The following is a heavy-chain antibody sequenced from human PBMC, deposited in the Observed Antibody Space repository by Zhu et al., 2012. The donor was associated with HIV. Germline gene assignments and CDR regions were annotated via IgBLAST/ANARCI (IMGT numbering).Heavy chain of an antibody. V-gene: IGHV4-38-2*02. CDR3: ARDHYGSASFYLLPIT. CDR2: IYHSGSA. J-gene: IGHJ1*01. D-gene: IGHD3-10*01. Sequence: QVQLQESGPGLVKPSETLSLTCSVSGDSIRNGFYWAWIRQPPGKGLEWIGNIYHSGSAYYNPSLKSRVTISVDTTRNQFSLRLSSVTAADTAVYFCARDHYGSASFYLLPITWGQGHPG. CDR1: GDSIRNGFY.